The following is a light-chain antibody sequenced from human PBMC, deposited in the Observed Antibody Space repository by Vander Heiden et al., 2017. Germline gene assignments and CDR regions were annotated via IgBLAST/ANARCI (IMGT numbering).Light chain of an antibody. V-gene: IGKV1-33*01. CDR3: QQDANVPRT. Sequence: TGVPSRFSGSGYGTDFTVTISGLQPEDIATYFCQQDANVPRTFGQGTRVELK. J-gene: IGKJ1*01.